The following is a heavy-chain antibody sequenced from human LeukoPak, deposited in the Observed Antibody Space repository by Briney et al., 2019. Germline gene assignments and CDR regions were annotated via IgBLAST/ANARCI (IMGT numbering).Heavy chain of an antibody. CDR1: GGSISSYY. CDR3: ARGSHVLLWFGETRYNWFDP. Sequence: SETLSLTCTVSGGSISSYYWNWIRQPAGKGLEWIGRIYTSGSTNYNPSLKSRVTMSVDTSKNQFSLKLSSVTAADTAVYYCARGSHVLLWFGETRYNWFDPWGQGTLVTVSS. CDR2: IYTSGST. V-gene: IGHV4-4*07. J-gene: IGHJ5*02. D-gene: IGHD3-10*01.